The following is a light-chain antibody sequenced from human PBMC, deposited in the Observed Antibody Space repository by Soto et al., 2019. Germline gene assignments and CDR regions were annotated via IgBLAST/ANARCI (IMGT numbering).Light chain of an antibody. CDR1: KSDIGVYDF. V-gene: IGLV2-8*01. CDR3: KSYAGSNNYV. J-gene: IGLJ1*01. CDR2: EVV. Sequence: QSALTQPPSASGSPGHSVTISCTGTKSDIGVYDFVSWYQHHPGKAPRLIIYEVVQRPSGVPDRFSGSKSGNTASLTVSGLQAADQADYFCKSYAGSNNYVFGSGTKVTVL.